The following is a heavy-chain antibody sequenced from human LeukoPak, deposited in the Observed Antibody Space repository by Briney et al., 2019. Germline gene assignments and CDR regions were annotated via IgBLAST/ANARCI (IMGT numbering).Heavy chain of an antibody. V-gene: IGHV3-23*01. CDR3: ADYRKPQGLDY. J-gene: IGHJ4*02. CDR2: IDASGSDT. Sequence: GGSLRLSCEVSEFPFSIYAMAWVRQAPGQGLEWVSAIDASGSDTYYTDSVKGRFTISRDNSKNTVYLQMNSLRVEDTAVYYCADYRKPQGLDYWGQETLVTVSS. D-gene: IGHD1-14*01. CDR1: EFPFSIYA.